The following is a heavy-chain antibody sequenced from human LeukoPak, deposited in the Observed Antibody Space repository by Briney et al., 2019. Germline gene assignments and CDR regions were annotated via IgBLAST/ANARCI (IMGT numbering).Heavy chain of an antibody. CDR2: INPNSGGT. CDR3: ARDPGSGWYYFDY. CDR1: GYTFTGYY. J-gene: IGHJ4*02. D-gene: IGHD6-19*01. V-gene: IGHV1-2*02. Sequence: ASVKVSCKASGYTFTGYYMHWVRQAPGQGLEWMGWINPNSGGTNYAQKFQGRVTMTRDTSISTAYMELSRLRSDDTAVYYCARDPGSGWYYFDYWGQGTLVTASS.